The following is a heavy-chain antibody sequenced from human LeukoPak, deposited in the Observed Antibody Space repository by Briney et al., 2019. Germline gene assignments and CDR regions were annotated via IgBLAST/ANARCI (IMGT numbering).Heavy chain of an antibody. J-gene: IGHJ4*02. CDR3: ARERQNKDFWSGGDY. Sequence: GGSLRLSCAASGFIFSGSAMNWVRQAPGKGLEWVSSINGVSSHIYYADSVKGRFTIYRDNAKNSLYLQMNSLRADDTAVYYCARERQNKDFWSGGDYWGQGTLVTVSS. D-gene: IGHD3-3*01. CDR2: INGVSSHI. CDR1: GFIFSGSA. V-gene: IGHV3-21*06.